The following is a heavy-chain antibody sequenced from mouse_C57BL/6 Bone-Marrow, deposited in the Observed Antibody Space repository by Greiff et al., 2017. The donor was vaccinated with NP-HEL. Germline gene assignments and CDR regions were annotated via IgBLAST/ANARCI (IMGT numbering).Heavy chain of an antibody. Sequence: VQLQQSGAELVRPGASVKLSCTASGFNIKDDYMHWVKQRPEQGLEWIGWIDPENGDTEYASKFQGKATITADNTSNTAYLQLSSLTSEDTAVYYCTTPPYYYGSRLFAYWGQGTLVTVSA. J-gene: IGHJ3*01. V-gene: IGHV14-4*01. CDR2: IDPENGDT. CDR1: GFNIKDDY. D-gene: IGHD1-1*01. CDR3: TTPPYYYGSRLFAY.